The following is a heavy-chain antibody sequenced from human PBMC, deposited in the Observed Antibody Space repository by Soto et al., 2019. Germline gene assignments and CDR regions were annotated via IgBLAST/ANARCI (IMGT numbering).Heavy chain of an antibody. J-gene: IGHJ3*02. CDR3: ARGTRGIAVATGAFDI. V-gene: IGHV3-30-3*01. CDR2: ISYDGSNK. D-gene: IGHD6-19*01. CDR1: GFTFSSYA. Sequence: QVQLVESGGGVVQPGRSLRLSCAASGFTFSSYAMHWVRQAPGKGLEWVAVISYDGSNKYYADSVKGRFTITRDNSKNTLYLQMNSLRAEDTAVYYCARGTRGIAVATGAFDIWGKGTMVTVSS.